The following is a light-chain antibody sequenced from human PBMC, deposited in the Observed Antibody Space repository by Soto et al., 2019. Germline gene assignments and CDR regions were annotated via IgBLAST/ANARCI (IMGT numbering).Light chain of an antibody. V-gene: IGKV3D-20*02. J-gene: IGKJ5*01. Sequence: IVLTQSAGPLSLSPGKRATLFCRAIQTVSSSYLAWYQQKPGQAPRLPIYGVSSRAPGIPARFSGSGSGTDFTPTISSLEPEDSAVYYCQQRNVWPPVTFGQGTRLEIK. CDR3: QQRNVWPPVT. CDR2: GVS. CDR1: QTVSSSY.